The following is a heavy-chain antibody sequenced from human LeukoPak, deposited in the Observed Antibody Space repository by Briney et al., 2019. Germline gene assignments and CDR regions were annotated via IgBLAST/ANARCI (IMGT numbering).Heavy chain of an antibody. V-gene: IGHV1-69*13. Sequence: GASVKVSCKASGCTFSSYAISWVRQAPGQGLERMGGVIPIFGTTNYAQKVQGRVTITADASTNTTYIELSSLRSEDTAVYYCAGGHTHFYSYSFTDVCGKGTTATAPS. CDR3: AGGHTHFYSYSFTDV. D-gene: IGHD3-16*01. J-gene: IGHJ6*03. CDR1: GCTFSSYA. CDR2: VIPIFGTT.